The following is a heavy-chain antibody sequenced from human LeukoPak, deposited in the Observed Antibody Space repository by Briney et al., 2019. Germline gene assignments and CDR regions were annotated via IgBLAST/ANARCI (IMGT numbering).Heavy chain of an antibody. D-gene: IGHD3-16*02. CDR2: ISHDGFNQ. CDR1: GFTFSDHA. V-gene: IGHV3-30*04. Sequence: GGSLRLSCAATGFTFSDHAVHWVRQAPGKGLEWVAVISHDGFNQKYADSVKGRFTISRDNAKNSLYLQMNNLRAEDTAVYYCASPELPNYVWGSYRYSNDAFDIWGQGTMVTVSS. CDR3: ASPELPNYVWGSYRYSNDAFDI. J-gene: IGHJ3*02.